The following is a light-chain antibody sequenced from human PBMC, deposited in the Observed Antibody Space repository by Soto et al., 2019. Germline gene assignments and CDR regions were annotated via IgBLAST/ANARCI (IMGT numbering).Light chain of an antibody. V-gene: IGLV2-8*01. J-gene: IGLJ2*01. Sequence: QSALTQPPSASGSPGQSVTISCTGTSSDIGDYNYVSWYQQHPGKAPKLMIYEVSKRPSGVPDRFSGSKSGTSASLAITGLQAEDEATYFCQSYDSSLPGLIFGGGTK. CDR1: SSDIGDYNY. CDR2: EVS. CDR3: QSYDSSLPGLI.